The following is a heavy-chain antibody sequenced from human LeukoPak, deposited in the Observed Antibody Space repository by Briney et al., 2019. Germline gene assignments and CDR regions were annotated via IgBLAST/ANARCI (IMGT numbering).Heavy chain of an antibody. CDR1: GGSISSGDYY. Sequence: SETLSLTCTVSGGSISSGDYYWSWIRQPPGKGLEWIGYIYYSGSTYYNPSLKSRVTILVDTSKNQFSLKLSSVTAADTAVYYCARELSYGEEFDYWGQGTLVTVSS. D-gene: IGHD4-17*01. J-gene: IGHJ4*02. CDR2: IYYSGST. CDR3: ARELSYGEEFDY. V-gene: IGHV4-30-4*01.